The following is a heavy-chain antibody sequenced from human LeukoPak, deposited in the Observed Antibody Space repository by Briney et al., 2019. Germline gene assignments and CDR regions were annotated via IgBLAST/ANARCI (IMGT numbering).Heavy chain of an antibody. CDR1: GFTVSTNY. CDR2: IDSGGST. J-gene: IGHJ4*02. D-gene: IGHD3-10*01. CDR3: ARGRGTYYFDY. Sequence: PGGSLRLPCAASGFTVSTNYMSWVRQAPGKGLEWVSVIDSGGSTYYADSVKGRFTISRDNSKNTLYLQMNSLRAEDTAVYYCARGRGTYYFDYWGQGTLVTVSS. V-gene: IGHV3-53*01.